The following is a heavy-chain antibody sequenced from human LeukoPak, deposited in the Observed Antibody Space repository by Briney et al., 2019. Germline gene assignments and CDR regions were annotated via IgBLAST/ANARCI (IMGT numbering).Heavy chain of an antibody. J-gene: IGHJ6*03. CDR2: FDPEDGET. D-gene: IGHD3-10*01. CDR1: GYTLTELS. CDR3: ATGSGNYYYMDV. V-gene: IGHV1-24*01. Sequence: ASVKVSCKVSGYTLTELSMYWVRQAPGKGLEWMEGFDPEDGETIYAQKFQGRVTMTEDTSTDTAYMELSSLRSEDTAVYYCATGSGNYYYMDVWGKGTTVTVSS.